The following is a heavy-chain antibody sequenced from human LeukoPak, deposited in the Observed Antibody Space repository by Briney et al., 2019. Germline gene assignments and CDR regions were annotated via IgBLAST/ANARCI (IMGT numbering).Heavy chain of an antibody. CDR2: IYQDGSEK. CDR1: GFTFSSYW. V-gene: IGHV3-7*01. J-gene: IGHJ4*02. D-gene: IGHD6-19*01. CDR3: ATAAAGYYFDY. Sequence: QAGGSLRPSCVASGFTFSSYWMSWVRQAPGKGLEWVANIYQDGSEKYYVDSVKGRFTISRDNAKTSLFLQMNSLRTEDTAVYYCATAAAGYYFDYWGQGTLVTVSS.